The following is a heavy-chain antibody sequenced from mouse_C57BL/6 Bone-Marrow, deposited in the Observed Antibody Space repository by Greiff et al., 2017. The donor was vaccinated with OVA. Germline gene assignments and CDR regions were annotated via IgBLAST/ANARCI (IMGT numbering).Heavy chain of an antibody. D-gene: IGHD2-1*01. CDR1: GYTFTSYW. J-gene: IGHJ2*01. CDR3: ARSPVTVYFDY. Sequence: LVESGAELVKPGASVKLSCKASGYTFTSYWMQWVKQRPGQGLAWIGEIDPSDSYTNYNQKFKGKATLTVDTSSSTAYMQLSSLTSEDTAVYYCARSPVTVYFDYWGQGTTLTVSS. V-gene: IGHV1-50*01. CDR2: IDPSDSYT.